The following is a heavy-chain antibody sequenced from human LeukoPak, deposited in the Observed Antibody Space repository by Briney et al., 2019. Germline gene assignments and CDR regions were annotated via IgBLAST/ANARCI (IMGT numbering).Heavy chain of an antibody. V-gene: IGHV3-9*03. CDR3: AKGYCSSTSCYPFDY. D-gene: IGHD2-2*01. J-gene: IGHJ4*02. CDR2: ISWNSGSI. Sequence: GGSLRLACAAYGLTFDDYAMHWVRQAPGKGLERVYGISWNSGSIGYGDSVKGRFTISRDNAKNSLYLQMNSLRAEDMALYYCAKGYCSSTSCYPFDYWGQGTLVTVSS. CDR1: GLTFDDYA.